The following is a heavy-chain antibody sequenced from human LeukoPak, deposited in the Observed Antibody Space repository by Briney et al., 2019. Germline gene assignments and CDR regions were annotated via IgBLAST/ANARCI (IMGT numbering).Heavy chain of an antibody. CDR1: GGSISSYY. D-gene: IGHD3-10*01. CDR2: IYYSGST. Sequence: SETLSLTCTVSGGSISSYYWSWIRQPPGKGLELIGYIYYSGSTNYNPSLKSRVTISVDTSKNQFSLKLSSVTAADTAVYYCARSMRAMWFGESHFDYWGQGTLVTVSS. J-gene: IGHJ4*02. V-gene: IGHV4-59*01. CDR3: ARSMRAMWFGESHFDY.